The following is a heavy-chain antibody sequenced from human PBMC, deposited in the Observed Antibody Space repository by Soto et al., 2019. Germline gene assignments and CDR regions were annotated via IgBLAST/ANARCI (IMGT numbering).Heavy chain of an antibody. Sequence: SETLSLTCTFSGCSISSGDYYWSWIRQPPGKGLEWIGYIYYSGSTYYNPSLKSRVTISVDTSKNQFSLKLSSVTAADTAVYYCARADYYGSGSYIWANWFDPWGQGTLVTVSS. CDR1: GCSISSGDYY. D-gene: IGHD3-10*01. J-gene: IGHJ5*02. CDR2: IYYSGST. V-gene: IGHV4-30-4*01. CDR3: ARADYYGSGSYIWANWFDP.